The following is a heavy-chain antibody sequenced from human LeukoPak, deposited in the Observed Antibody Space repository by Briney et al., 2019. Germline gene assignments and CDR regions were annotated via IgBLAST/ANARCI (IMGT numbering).Heavy chain of an antibody. CDR2: ISAYNGNT. CDR3: ARVYYDSSGSSLFDS. V-gene: IGHV1-18*01. CDR1: GYTFTSYG. D-gene: IGHD3-22*01. Sequence: ASVKVSCKASGYTFTSYGIRWVRQPPGQGREWMGWISAYNGNTNYAQKLQGRVTMTTDTSTSTAYMELRSLRSDDTAVYYCARVYYDSSGSSLFDSWGQGTLVTVSS. J-gene: IGHJ4*02.